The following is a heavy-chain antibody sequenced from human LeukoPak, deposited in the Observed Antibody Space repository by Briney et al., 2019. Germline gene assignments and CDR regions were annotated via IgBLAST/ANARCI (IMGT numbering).Heavy chain of an antibody. CDR2: IYPRDSDT. CDR3: ARGAPSGPGNYLDF. Sequence: GESLKISCRGSGYAFTNYWIGWVRQMPGKGLEWMGLIYPRDSDTRYSPSFQGQVTISADKSISTAFLQWSSLKASDTAMYHCARGAPSGPGNYLDFWGQGTLVTVSS. V-gene: IGHV5-51*01. CDR1: GYAFTNYW. J-gene: IGHJ4*02. D-gene: IGHD3-10*01.